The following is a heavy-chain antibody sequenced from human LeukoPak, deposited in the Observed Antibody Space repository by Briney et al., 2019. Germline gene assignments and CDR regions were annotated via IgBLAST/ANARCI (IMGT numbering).Heavy chain of an antibody. J-gene: IGHJ4*02. D-gene: IGHD1-26*01. CDR1: GGSISSYY. CDR2: IYYSGST. V-gene: IGHV4-59*08. Sequence: PSETLSLTCTVSGGSISSYYWSWIRQPPGKGLEWIGYIYYSGSTNYNPSLKSRVTISVDTSKNQFSLKLSSVTAADTAVYYCARGNGIVGAIFDYWGQGTQVTVSS. CDR3: ARGNGIVGAIFDY.